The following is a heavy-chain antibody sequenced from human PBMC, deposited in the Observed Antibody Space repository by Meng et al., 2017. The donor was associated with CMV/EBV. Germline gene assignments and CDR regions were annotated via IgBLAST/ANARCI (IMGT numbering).Heavy chain of an antibody. D-gene: IGHD5-18*01. J-gene: IGHJ4*02. CDR1: GFTFSSYG. CDR2: IRYDGSNK. Sequence: GESLKISCAASGFTFSSYGMHWVHQAPGKGLEWVAFIRYDGSNKYYADSVKGRFTISRDNSKNTLYLQMNSLRAEDTAVYYCAKLMDTAHWGQGTLVTVSS. CDR3: AKLMDTAH. V-gene: IGHV3-30*02.